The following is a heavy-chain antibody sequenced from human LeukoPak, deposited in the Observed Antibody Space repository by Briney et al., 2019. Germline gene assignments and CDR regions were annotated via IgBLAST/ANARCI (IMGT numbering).Heavy chain of an antibody. CDR2: INHSGST. Sequence: SETLSLTCTVSGGSISSYYWSWIRQPPGKGLEWIGEINHSGSTNYNPSLKSRVTVSVDTSKNQFSLKLSSVTAADTAVYYCARARIAVTGTGINLDWFDPWGQGTLVTVSS. V-gene: IGHV4-34*01. CDR1: GGSISSYY. J-gene: IGHJ5*02. CDR3: ARARIAVTGTGINLDWFDP. D-gene: IGHD6-19*01.